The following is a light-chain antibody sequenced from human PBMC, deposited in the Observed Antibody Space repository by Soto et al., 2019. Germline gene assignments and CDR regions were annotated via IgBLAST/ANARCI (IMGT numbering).Light chain of an antibody. Sequence: DIQMTQSPSSLSASVGDRVTITCRASQSISSYLNWYQQKPGKAPKLLIYAASSLQSGVPSRFSGSGSGTDFTLTISRLQPEDFATYDCQQSYSTPRTVGQGTKGDIK. J-gene: IGKJ1*01. V-gene: IGKV1-39*01. CDR1: QSISSY. CDR2: AAS. CDR3: QQSYSTPRT.